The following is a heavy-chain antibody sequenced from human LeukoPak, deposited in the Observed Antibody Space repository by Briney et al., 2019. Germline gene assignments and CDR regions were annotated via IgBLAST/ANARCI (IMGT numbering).Heavy chain of an antibody. CDR2: LTASGGNT. Sequence: GGSLTLSCTASGFTFSSYAMSWVRQAPGKGPEWVSALTASGGNTYCADSVKGRFTISRDNSKNTLYLQMNSLRAEDTAKYYCAKVASLCTSTSCVRGGFDYWGQGTLVTVSS. V-gene: IGHV3-23*01. CDR3: AKVASLCTSTSCVRGGFDY. J-gene: IGHJ4*02. D-gene: IGHD2-2*01. CDR1: GFTFSSYA.